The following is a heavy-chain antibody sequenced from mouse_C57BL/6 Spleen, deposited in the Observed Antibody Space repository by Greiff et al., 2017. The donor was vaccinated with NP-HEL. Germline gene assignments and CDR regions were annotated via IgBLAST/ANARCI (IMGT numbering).Heavy chain of an antibody. J-gene: IGHJ2*01. Sequence: QVHVKQPGAELVRPGSSVKLSCKASGYTFTSYWMHWVKQRPIQGLEWIGNIDPSDSETHYNQKFKDKATLTVDKSSSTAYMQLSSLTSEDSAVYYCARHESNYFDYWGQGTTLTVSS. CDR3: ARHESNYFDY. CDR1: GYTFTSYW. D-gene: IGHD5-1*01. V-gene: IGHV1-52*01. CDR2: IDPSDSET.